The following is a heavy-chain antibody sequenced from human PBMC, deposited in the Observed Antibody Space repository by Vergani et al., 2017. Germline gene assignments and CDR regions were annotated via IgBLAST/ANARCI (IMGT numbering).Heavy chain of an antibody. CDR2: INTNTGNP. V-gene: IGHV7-4-1*02. Sequence: QVQLVQSGSELKKPGASVKVSCKASGYTFTSYAMNWVRQAPGQGLEWMGWINTNTGNPTYAQGFTGRFVFSLDTSVSTAYLQISSLKAEDTAVYYCARDYPPDCSGGSCYSAGALDIWGQGTMVTVSS. CDR1: GYTFTSYA. D-gene: IGHD2-15*01. J-gene: IGHJ3*02. CDR3: ARDYPPDCSGGSCYSAGALDI.